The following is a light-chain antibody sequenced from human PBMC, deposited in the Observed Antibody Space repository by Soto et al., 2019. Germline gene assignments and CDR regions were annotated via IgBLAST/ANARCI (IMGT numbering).Light chain of an antibody. Sequence: IQMTQSPSTLSASVWDRVTITCRASQSIGKHLNWYQQKPGKAPKFLIYGSSTLQSGVPSRFTGSGSGTDFTLTVNSLQAEDFATYYCQQGYSSPATFGQGTRLEIK. J-gene: IGKJ5*01. CDR1: QSIGKH. CDR2: GSS. CDR3: QQGYSSPAT. V-gene: IGKV1-39*01.